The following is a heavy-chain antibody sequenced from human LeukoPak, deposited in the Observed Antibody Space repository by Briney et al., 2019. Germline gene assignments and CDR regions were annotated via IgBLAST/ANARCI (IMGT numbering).Heavy chain of an antibody. CDR3: ASGDYALRAFDI. CDR1: GGTFSSYA. Sequence: SVKVSCKASGGTFSSYAISWVRQAPGQGLEWMGGIIPIFGTANYAQKFQGRVTITADESTSTAYMELSSLRSEDTAVYYCASGDYALRAFDIWGQGTMVTVSS. D-gene: IGHD2-2*01. V-gene: IGHV1-69*13. CDR2: IIPIFGTA. J-gene: IGHJ3*02.